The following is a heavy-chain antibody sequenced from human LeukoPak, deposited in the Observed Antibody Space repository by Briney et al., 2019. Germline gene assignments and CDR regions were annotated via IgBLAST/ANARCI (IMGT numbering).Heavy chain of an antibody. CDR1: GDSIRRTSYY. Sequence: SETLSLTCTVSGDSIRRTSYYWGWIRQPPGKGLEWIGSIYYSGSTYYNPSLKSRATISVDTSKNQFSLKLSSVTAADTAVYYCASGSYYFDYWGQGTLVTVSS. D-gene: IGHD1-26*01. CDR2: IYYSGST. V-gene: IGHV4-39*07. CDR3: ASGSYYFDY. J-gene: IGHJ4*02.